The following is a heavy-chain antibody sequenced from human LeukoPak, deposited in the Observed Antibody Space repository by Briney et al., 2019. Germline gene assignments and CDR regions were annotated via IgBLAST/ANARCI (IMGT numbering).Heavy chain of an antibody. CDR1: GFIFSSYW. CDR3: ARVEAGHYFGD. Sequence: GSLRLSCAAPGFIFSSYWMSWVRQAPGKGLEWVTKIKQDGSEKYYVDSVKGRFTISRDNAKNSLYLQMNSLRAEDTAVYYCARVEAGHYFGDWGQGTLVTVSS. J-gene: IGHJ4*02. D-gene: IGHD3-10*01. CDR2: IKQDGSEK. V-gene: IGHV3-7*01.